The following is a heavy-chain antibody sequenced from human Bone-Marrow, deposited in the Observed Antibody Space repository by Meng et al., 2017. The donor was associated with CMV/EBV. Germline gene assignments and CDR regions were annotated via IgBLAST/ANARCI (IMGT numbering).Heavy chain of an antibody. V-gene: IGHV1-2*02. CDR1: GYTFTGYY. D-gene: IGHD3-3*01. CDR3: ARTSLDPWSGYWGDYYYGMDV. Sequence: ASVKVSCKASGYTFTGYYMHWVRQAPGQGLEWMGWINPNSGGTNYAQKFQGRVTMTRETSISTAYMELSRLRSDDTAVYYCARTSLDPWSGYWGDYYYGMDVWGQGTTVTVSS. J-gene: IGHJ6*02. CDR2: INPNSGGT.